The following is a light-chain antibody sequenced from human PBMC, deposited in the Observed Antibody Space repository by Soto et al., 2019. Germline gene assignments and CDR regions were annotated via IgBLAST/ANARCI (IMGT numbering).Light chain of an antibody. J-gene: IGKJ4*01. CDR1: QSISRW. V-gene: IGKV1-5*01. CDR3: QQYYSYPLT. CDR2: AAS. Sequence: DIQMTQSPSTLSASVGDRVTITCRASQSISRWVAWYQQKPGKAPKLLIYAASTLQSGVPSRFSGSGSGTDFTLTISCLQSEDFATYYCQQYYSYPLTFGGGTKVDIK.